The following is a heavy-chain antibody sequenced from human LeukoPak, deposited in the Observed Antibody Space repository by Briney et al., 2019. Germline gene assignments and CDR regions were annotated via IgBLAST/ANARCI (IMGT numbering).Heavy chain of an antibody. V-gene: IGHV1-69*13. D-gene: IGHD3-22*01. Sequence: SVKVSCKASGGTFSSYAISWVRQAPGQGLEWMGGIIPIFGTANYAQKFQGRVTITADESTSTAYMELSSLRSEDTAVYYCARASTLKYYYDSSGYSYYYGMDVWGQGTTVTVSS. CDR2: IIPIFGTA. CDR3: ARASTLKYYYDSSGYSYYYGMDV. J-gene: IGHJ6*02. CDR1: GGTFSSYA.